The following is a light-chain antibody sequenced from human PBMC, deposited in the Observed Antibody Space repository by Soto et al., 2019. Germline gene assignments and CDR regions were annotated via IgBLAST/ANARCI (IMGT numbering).Light chain of an antibody. CDR2: GAS. CDR1: QSVGSN. Sequence: EIVMTQSPASLSVSPGERATLFCRASQSVGSNLAWYQQKPGQAPRLLIYGASTRATGIPARFSGSGSGTEFTLAISSLQSEDFAVYYCQQYNEWPPWTFGQGTKVEIK. CDR3: QQYNEWPPWT. V-gene: IGKV3-15*01. J-gene: IGKJ1*01.